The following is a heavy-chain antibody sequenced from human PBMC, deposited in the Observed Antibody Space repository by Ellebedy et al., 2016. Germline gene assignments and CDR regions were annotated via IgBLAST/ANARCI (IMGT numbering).Heavy chain of an antibody. CDR3: ARQIAAAGTK. CDR2: IIPIFGTA. Sequence: SVKVSXKASGGTFSSYAISWVRQAPGQGLEWMGGIIPIFGTANYAQKFQGRVTITADESTSTAYMELSSLRSEDTAVYYCARQIAAAGTKWGQGTLVTVSS. CDR1: GGTFSSYA. J-gene: IGHJ4*02. V-gene: IGHV1-69*13. D-gene: IGHD6-13*01.